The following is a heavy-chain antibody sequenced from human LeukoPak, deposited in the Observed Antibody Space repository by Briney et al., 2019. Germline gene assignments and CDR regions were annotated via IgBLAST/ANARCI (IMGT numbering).Heavy chain of an antibody. J-gene: IGHJ4*02. CDR3: KSGGAAPGSFDY. CDR1: GFTFSSYA. D-gene: IGHD1-1*01. CDR2: IKYDGNEE. V-gene: IGHV3-7*01. Sequence: GGSLRLSCAASGFTFSSYAMSWVRQAPGKGLEWVANIKYDGNEEYYVDSVKGRFTISRDNAKNSLYLQLNSLRVEDTAVYYCKSGGAAPGSFDYWGQGTLVTVSS.